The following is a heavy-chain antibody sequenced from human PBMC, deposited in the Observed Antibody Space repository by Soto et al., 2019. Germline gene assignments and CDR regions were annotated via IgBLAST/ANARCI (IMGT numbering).Heavy chain of an antibody. V-gene: IGHV3-11*01. D-gene: IGHD3-22*01. CDR1: GFIFSDYY. J-gene: IGHJ4*02. Sequence: GGSLRLSCAASGFIFSDYYMSWIRQAPGKGLEWISYISSSDNIIYYADSVKGRFTISRDNAKNSLYLQMNSLRAEDTAVYYCARDRGYYDSSGYFDYWGQGTLVTVSS. CDR3: ARDRGYYDSSGYFDY. CDR2: ISSSDNII.